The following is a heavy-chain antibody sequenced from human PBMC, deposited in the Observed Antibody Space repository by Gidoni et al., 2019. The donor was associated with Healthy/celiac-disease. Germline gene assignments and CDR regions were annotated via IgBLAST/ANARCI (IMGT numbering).Heavy chain of an antibody. CDR2: ISWDGGST. Sequence: EVQLVESGGVVVQPGGSLRLSCAASGFTFDDYAMHWVRQAPGKGLEWVSLISWDGGSTYYADSVKGRFTISRDNSKNSLYLQMNSLRAEDTALYYCAKDMGAGYDYVWGSYRYGPLNYWVQGTLVTVSS. CDR3: AKDMGAGYDYVWGSYRYGPLNY. D-gene: IGHD3-16*02. V-gene: IGHV3-43D*03. CDR1: GFTFDDYA. J-gene: IGHJ4*02.